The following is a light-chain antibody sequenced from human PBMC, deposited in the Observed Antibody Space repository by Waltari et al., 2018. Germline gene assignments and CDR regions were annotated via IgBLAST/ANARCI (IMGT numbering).Light chain of an antibody. CDR1: ILTLKS. CDR2: KDT. CDR3: YSVADNSVV. J-gene: IGLJ2*01. Sequence: SYDLTQPSSVSVSPGQTASITFSGQILTLKSPRWFQQRPDKAPTLLIYKDTERPSGIPERFYVSISGTTVTLTISEVRVEDEADYYCYSVADNSVVFGGGTKLTVL. V-gene: IGLV3-27*01.